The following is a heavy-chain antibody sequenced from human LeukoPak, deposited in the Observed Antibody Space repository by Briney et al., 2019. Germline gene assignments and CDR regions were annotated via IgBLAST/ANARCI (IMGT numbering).Heavy chain of an antibody. V-gene: IGHV3-9*01. J-gene: IGHJ6*03. CDR1: GFTFDDYA. CDR3: ARSPYCSSTSCSYYYYYMDV. CDR2: ISWNSGSI. D-gene: IGHD2-2*01. Sequence: PGGSLRLSCAASGFTFDDYAMHWVRQAPGKGLEWVSGISWNSGSIAYADSVKGRFTISRDNAKNSLYLQMNSLRAEDTAVYYCARSPYCSSTSCSYYYYYMDVWGKGTTVTVSS.